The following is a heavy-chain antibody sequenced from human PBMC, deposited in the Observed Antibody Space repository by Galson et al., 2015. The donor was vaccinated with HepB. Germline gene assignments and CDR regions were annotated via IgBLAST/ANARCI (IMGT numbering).Heavy chain of an antibody. CDR1: GYTFTSYG. Sequence: SVKVSCKASGYTFTSYGISWVRQAPGQGLEWMGWISAYNGNTNYAQKLQGRVTMTTDTSTSTAYMELRSLRSDDTAVYYCARAGYSSSWYRGGGDDYWGQGTLVTVSS. CDR3: ARAGYSSSWYRGGGDDY. D-gene: IGHD6-13*01. V-gene: IGHV1-18*01. CDR2: ISAYNGNT. J-gene: IGHJ4*02.